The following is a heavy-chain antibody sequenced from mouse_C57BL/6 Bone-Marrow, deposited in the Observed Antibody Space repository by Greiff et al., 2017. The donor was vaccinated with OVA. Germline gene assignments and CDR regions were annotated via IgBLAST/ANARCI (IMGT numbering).Heavy chain of an antibody. CDR3: ARCSYGSSSYAMDY. V-gene: IGHV1-26*01. J-gene: IGHJ4*01. CDR1: GYTFTDYY. D-gene: IGHD1-1*01. Sequence: VQLQQSGPELVKPGASVKISCKASGYTFTDYYMNWVKQSHGKSLEWIGDINPNNGGTSYNQKFKGKATLTVDKSSSTAYMELRSLTSEDSAVYYCARCSYGSSSYAMDYWGQGTSVTVSS. CDR2: INPNNGGT.